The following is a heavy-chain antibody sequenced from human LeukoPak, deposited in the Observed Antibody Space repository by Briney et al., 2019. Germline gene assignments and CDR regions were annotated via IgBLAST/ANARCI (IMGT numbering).Heavy chain of an antibody. D-gene: IGHD4-23*01. CDR1: GYTFTGYY. J-gene: IGHJ4*02. CDR3: ARPRYDGNLYYFDY. Sequence: ASVTVSCKASGYTFTGYYMQWGRQAPGQGLEWMGWINPNSGGTNYAQKFQGRVTMTRDTSISTAYMELSRLRSDATAVYYCARPRYDGNLYYFDYWGQGTLVTVSS. CDR2: INPNSGGT. V-gene: IGHV1-2*02.